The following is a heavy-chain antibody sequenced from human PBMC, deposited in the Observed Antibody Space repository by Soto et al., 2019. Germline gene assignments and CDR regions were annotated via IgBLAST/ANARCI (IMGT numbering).Heavy chain of an antibody. D-gene: IGHD2-2*01. J-gene: IGHJ4*02. Sequence: TLSLTCTVSGGSISSGDYYWSWIRQPPGKGLEWIGYIYYSGSTYYNPSLKSRVTISVDTSKNQFSLKLSSVTAADTAVYYCARDQGGSVPAAPFDYWGQGTLVTVSS. CDR1: GGSISSGDYY. V-gene: IGHV4-30-4*01. CDR2: IYYSGST. CDR3: ARDQGGSVPAAPFDY.